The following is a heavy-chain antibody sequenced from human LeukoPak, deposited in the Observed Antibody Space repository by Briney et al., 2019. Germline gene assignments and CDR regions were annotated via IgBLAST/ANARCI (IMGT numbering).Heavy chain of an antibody. CDR3: TRQDTAKVYYFDY. Sequence: SLRFSCTASGFTFGDYAMSWVRQAPGKGLEWVGFIRSKAYGGTTEYAASVKGRFTISRDDSKSNAYMQMNSLKTEDTAVYYCTRQDTAKVYYFDYGGQGTLVIVSA. D-gene: IGHD5-18*01. CDR1: GFTFGDYA. J-gene: IGHJ4*02. V-gene: IGHV3-49*04. CDR2: IRSKAYGGTT.